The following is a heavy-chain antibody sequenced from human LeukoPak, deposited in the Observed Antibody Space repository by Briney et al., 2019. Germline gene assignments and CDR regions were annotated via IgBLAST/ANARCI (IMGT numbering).Heavy chain of an antibody. D-gene: IGHD4-17*01. CDR1: GFTFSNYA. V-gene: IGHV3-23*01. CDR2: ISGGGGST. Sequence: GGSLRLSCAASGFTFSNYALSWVRQAPGKGLEWVSGISGGGGSTYYADSVKGRFTISRDKSKNTLYLQMDSLRAEDTAVYYCAKVRDSATVTGRFGNWGQGTMVTVSS. J-gene: IGHJ4*02. CDR3: AKVRDSATVTGRFGN.